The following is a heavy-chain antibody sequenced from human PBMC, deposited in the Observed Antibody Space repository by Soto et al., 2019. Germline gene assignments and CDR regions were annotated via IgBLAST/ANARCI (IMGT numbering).Heavy chain of an antibody. CDR3: AMEYCSSTSCYRDY. CDR2: IIPILGIA. D-gene: IGHD2-2*02. CDR1: GGTFSSYT. J-gene: IGHJ4*02. Sequence: QVQLVQSGAEVKKPGSSVKVSCKASGGTFSSYTISWVRQAPGQGLEWLGRIIPILGIANYAQKFQGRVTITTDKSTRTAYMELSSLRSEDTAVYYCAMEYCSSTSCYRDYWGQGTLVTVSS. V-gene: IGHV1-69*02.